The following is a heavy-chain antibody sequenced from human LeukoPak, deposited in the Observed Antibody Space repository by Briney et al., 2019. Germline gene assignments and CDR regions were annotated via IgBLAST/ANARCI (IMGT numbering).Heavy chain of an antibody. V-gene: IGHV3-23*01. J-gene: IGHJ4*02. CDR3: ANLGYTFAHGDY. Sequence: PGGSLRLSCAASGFSFSTYAMSWVRQAPGRGLEWVSAIRASDGTTFYADFVKGRFTISRDNSKNTLSLQMNSLRDDDTAVYYCANLGYTFAHGDYWSQGTLVTVSS. D-gene: IGHD5-18*01. CDR1: GFSFSTYA. CDR2: IRASDGTT.